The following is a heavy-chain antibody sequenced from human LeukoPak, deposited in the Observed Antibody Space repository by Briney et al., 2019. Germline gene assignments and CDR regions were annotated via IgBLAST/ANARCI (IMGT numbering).Heavy chain of an antibody. V-gene: IGHV3-30*18. CDR1: GFSFSNYG. Sequence: PGGSLRLSCAASGFSFSNYGMHWIRQAPGKGLEWVAVIAFDGSTEYYPDSVKGRFTISRDNSKNTLFLQMNSLRAEDTAVYYCAKSGGRSGYPEYYFEYWGQGTLVTVSS. CDR2: IAFDGSTE. CDR3: AKSGGRSGYPEYYFEY. D-gene: IGHD3-3*01. J-gene: IGHJ4*02.